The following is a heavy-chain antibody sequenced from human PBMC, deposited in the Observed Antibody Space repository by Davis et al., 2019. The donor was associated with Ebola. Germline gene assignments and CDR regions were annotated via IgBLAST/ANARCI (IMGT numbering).Heavy chain of an antibody. D-gene: IGHD1-1*01. CDR2: IYPGDSDT. Sequence: GESLKISCKGSGYSFTSYWIGWVRQMPGKGLEWMGIIYPGDSDTRYSPSFQGQATISADKSITTAYLQWSSLKASDTAMYYCARFLVGKYFYYYGMDVWGQGTTVTVSS. V-gene: IGHV5-51*01. CDR3: ARFLVGKYFYYYGMDV. CDR1: GYSFTSYW. J-gene: IGHJ6*02.